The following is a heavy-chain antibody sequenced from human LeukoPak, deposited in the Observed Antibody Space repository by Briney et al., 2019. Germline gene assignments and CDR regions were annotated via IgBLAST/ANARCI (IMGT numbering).Heavy chain of an antibody. CDR3: ARLEGSPPNYFDY. V-gene: IGHV4-38-2*01. J-gene: IGHJ4*02. Sequence: PSETLSLTCAVSGDSISSGYYWGWIRQPPGKGLEWIGSIYHSGSTYYNPSLKSRVTISVDTSKNQFSLKLSSVTAADTAVYYCARLEGSPPNYFDYWGQGTLVTVSS. CDR2: IYHSGST. CDR1: GDSISSGYY. D-gene: IGHD1-26*01.